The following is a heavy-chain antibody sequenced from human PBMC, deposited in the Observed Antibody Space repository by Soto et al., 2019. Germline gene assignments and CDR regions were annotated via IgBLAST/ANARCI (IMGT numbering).Heavy chain of an antibody. Sequence: VLLQESGPGLLRPSETLSLTCTVSDDSFRGAEYYWSWIRQPLGKGREWIGDTYYNGNTKYNPAVRSRATKSEDTAKNQFSLRMSPVTAADTAVYFCATGPAYIDGWRTFDLWGRGILVTVSS. CDR3: ATGPAYIDGWRTFDL. CDR2: TYYNGNT. D-gene: IGHD6-19*01. V-gene: IGHV4-61*08. J-gene: IGHJ4*02. CDR1: DDSFRGAEYY.